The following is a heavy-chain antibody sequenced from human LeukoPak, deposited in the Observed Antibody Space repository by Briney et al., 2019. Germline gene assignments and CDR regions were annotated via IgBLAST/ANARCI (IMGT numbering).Heavy chain of an antibody. Sequence: PSETLSLTCTVSGGSISSSSYYWGWIRQPPGKGLEWIGSIYYSGSTYYNPSLKSRVTISVDTSKNQFSLKLSSVTAADTAVYYCARHPARVVGAFDIWGQGTMVTVSS. CDR1: GGSISSSSYY. V-gene: IGHV4-39*01. CDR3: ARHPARVVGAFDI. D-gene: IGHD6-25*01. CDR2: IYYSGST. J-gene: IGHJ3*02.